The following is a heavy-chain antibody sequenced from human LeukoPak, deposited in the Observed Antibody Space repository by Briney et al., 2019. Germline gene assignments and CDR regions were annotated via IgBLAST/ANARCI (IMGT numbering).Heavy chain of an antibody. CDR3: ARDKSSPGGSGSYNDY. CDR2: INPNSGGT. Sequence: ASVKVSCTASGYTFTGYYMHWVRQAPGQGLEWMGWINPNSGGTNYAQKFQGRVTITRDTSASTAYMELSSLRSEDTAVYYCARDKSSPGGSGSYNDYWGQGTLVTVSS. J-gene: IGHJ4*02. CDR1: GYTFTGYY. V-gene: IGHV1-2*02. D-gene: IGHD3-10*01.